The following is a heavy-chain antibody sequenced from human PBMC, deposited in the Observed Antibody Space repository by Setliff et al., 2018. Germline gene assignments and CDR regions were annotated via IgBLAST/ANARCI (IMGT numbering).Heavy chain of an antibody. D-gene: IGHD3-22*01. CDR1: GFTFSSYY. V-gene: IGHV3-7*01. CDR3: ARLALTGYDSSGYYYALEYYYYMDV. J-gene: IGHJ6*03. Sequence: GGSLRLSCAASGFTFSSYYMTWVRQAPGKGLEWVANIKRDESQRSYVDSVKGRFTISRDNAKNSLYLQMNSLRAEDTAVYYCARLALTGYDSSGYYYALEYYYYMDVWGKGTTVTVSS. CDR2: IKRDESQR.